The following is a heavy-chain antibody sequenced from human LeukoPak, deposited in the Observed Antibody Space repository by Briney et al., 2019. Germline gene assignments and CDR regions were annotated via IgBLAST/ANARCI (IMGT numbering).Heavy chain of an antibody. V-gene: IGHV4-61*02. D-gene: IGHD1-26*01. Sequence: SETLSLTCTVSGGSISSGSYYWSWIRQPAGKGLEWIGRIYISGSTNYNPSLKSRVTISVDTSKNQFSLKLSSVTAADTAAYYCARDVGIKFDPWGQGTLVTVSS. CDR2: IYISGST. CDR1: GGSISSGSYY. J-gene: IGHJ5*02. CDR3: ARDVGIKFDP.